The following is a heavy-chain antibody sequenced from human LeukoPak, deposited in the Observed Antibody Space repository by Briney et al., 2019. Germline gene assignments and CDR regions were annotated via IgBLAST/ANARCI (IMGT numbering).Heavy chain of an antibody. D-gene: IGHD5-24*01. CDR1: GGSFSGYY. Sequence: SETLSLTCAVYGGSFSGYYWSWIRQPPGKGLEWIGEINHSGSTNYNPSLKSRVTISVDTSKNQFSLKLSSVTAADTAVYYCATSGYNYVLGAFLYFDYWGQGTLVTVSS. CDR2: INHSGST. CDR3: ATSGYNYVLGAFLYFDY. V-gene: IGHV4-34*01. J-gene: IGHJ4*02.